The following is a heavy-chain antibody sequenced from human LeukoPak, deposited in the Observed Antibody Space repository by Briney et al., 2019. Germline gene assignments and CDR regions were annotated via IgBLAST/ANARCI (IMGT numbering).Heavy chain of an antibody. V-gene: IGHV4-39*01. D-gene: IGHD3-10*01. CDR2: NYYSGST. CDR3: ARHRRVLVEY. CDR1: GGSISSSSYY. Sequence: SETLSLTCTVSGGSISSSSYYWGWIRQPPGKGLEWIGSNYYSGSTYYNPSLKSRVTISVDTSKNQFSLKLSSVTDADTAVYSCARHRRVLVEYWGQGTLVSVSS. J-gene: IGHJ4*02.